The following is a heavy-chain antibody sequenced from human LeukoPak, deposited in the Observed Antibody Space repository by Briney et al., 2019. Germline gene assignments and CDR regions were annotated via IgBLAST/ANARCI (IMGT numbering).Heavy chain of an antibody. D-gene: IGHD3-22*01. J-gene: IGHJ4*02. CDR3: ARGWGSGYYRHFDY. V-gene: IGHV4-34*01. Sequence: PSETLSLTCAVYGESFSGYYWSWIRQPPGKGLEWIGEINHSGSTNYNPSLKSRVTISVDTSKNQFSLKLSSVTAADTAVYYCARGWGSGYYRHFDYWGQGTLVTVSS. CDR1: GESFSGYY. CDR2: INHSGST.